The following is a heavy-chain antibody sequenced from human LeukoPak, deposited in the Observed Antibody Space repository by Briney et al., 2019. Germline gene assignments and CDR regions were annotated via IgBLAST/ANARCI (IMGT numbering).Heavy chain of an antibody. CDR1: GFTFSSYG. D-gene: IGHD2-2*02. J-gene: IGHJ4*02. Sequence: GGSLRLSCAASGFTFSSYGMHWVRQAPGKGLEWVAVISYDGSNKYYADSVKGRFTISRDNSKNTLYLQMNSLRAEDTAVYYCAKRAAVPAAIGSFDYWGQGTLVTVSS. V-gene: IGHV3-30*18. CDR2: ISYDGSNK. CDR3: AKRAAVPAAIGSFDY.